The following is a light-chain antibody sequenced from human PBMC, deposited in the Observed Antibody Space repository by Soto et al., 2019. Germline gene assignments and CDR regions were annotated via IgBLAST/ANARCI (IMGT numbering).Light chain of an antibody. CDR1: QSVSSN. J-gene: IGKJ1*01. CDR3: QQYNNWSET. V-gene: IGKV3-15*01. Sequence: EIVLTQSPGTLSLSPGERATLSCRASQSVSSNLAWYQQKPGQSPRLLIYGASTRATGIPARFSGSGSGTEFTLTISSLQSEDFAVYYCQQYNNWSETFGQGTKVDIK. CDR2: GAS.